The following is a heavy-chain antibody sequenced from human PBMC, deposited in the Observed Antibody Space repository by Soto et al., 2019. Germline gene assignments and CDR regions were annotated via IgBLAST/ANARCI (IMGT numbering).Heavy chain of an antibody. V-gene: IGHV3-30*03. D-gene: IGHD6-19*01. Sequence: QVQLVESGGGVVQPGRSLRLSCAASGFSFSSYGMQWVRQAPGKGLEWVAVISYDGSNKYYADSVKDRFTISRDNSKKMLYLQMNSLRAADTAVYYCVAGQYFFDYCGQGTLVTVSS. CDR2: ISYDGSNK. CDR3: VAGQYFFDY. CDR1: GFSFSSYG. J-gene: IGHJ4*02.